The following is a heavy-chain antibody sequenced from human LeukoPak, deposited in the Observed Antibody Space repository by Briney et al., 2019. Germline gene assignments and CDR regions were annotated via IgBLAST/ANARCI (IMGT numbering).Heavy chain of an antibody. CDR3: ARDAGGDCSGGSCTDYFDY. J-gene: IGHJ4*02. CDR2: IIPIFGTA. Sequence: SVKVSCKASGGTFSSYAISWVRQAPGQGVEWMGRIIPIFGTANYAQKFQGRVTITTDESTSTAYMELSSLRSEDTAVYYCARDAGGDCSGGSCTDYFDYWGQGTLVTVSS. CDR1: GGTFSSYA. V-gene: IGHV1-69*05. D-gene: IGHD2-15*01.